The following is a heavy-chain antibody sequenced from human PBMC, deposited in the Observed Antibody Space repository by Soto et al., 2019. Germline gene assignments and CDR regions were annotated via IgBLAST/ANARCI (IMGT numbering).Heavy chain of an antibody. J-gene: IGHJ3*02. CDR2: INAGNGNT. CDR3: ARGAAPTPGAFDI. CDR1: GYTFTSYA. Sequence: ASVKVSCKASGYTFTSYAMHWVRQAPGQSLEWMGWINAGNGNTKYSQKFQGRVTITRDTSASTAYMELSSLRSEDTAVYYCARGAAPTPGAFDIWGQGTMVTVSS. D-gene: IGHD2-15*01. V-gene: IGHV1-3*01.